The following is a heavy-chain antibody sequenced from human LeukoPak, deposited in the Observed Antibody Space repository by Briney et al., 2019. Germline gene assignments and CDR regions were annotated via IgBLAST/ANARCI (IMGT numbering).Heavy chain of an antibody. Sequence: GASVKVSCQASGYSFTDYYMHWVRQAPGQGLEWIGWINSGSGDTNYAQKFQGRVTVTSDTSSSTTYMEVSNLRSDDTAVYHCVRERRATADYWGQGTLVTVSS. CDR1: GYSFTDYY. D-gene: IGHD1-26*01. CDR2: INSGSGDT. CDR3: VRERRATADY. V-gene: IGHV1-2*02. J-gene: IGHJ4*02.